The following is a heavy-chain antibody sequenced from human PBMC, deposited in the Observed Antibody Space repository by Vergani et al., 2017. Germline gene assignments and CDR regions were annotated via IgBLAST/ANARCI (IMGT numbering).Heavy chain of an antibody. J-gene: IGHJ3*02. CDR2: ISGSGGST. D-gene: IGHD4-17*01. V-gene: IGHV3-23*01. CDR1: GFTFSSYA. Sequence: EVQLLESGGGLVQPGGSLRLSCAASGFTFSSYAMSWVRQAPGKGLEWVSAISGSGGSTYYADSVKGRFTISRDNSKNMLYLQMNSLRAEDTAVYYCAKCLTLTHAFDIWGQGTMVTVSS. CDR3: AKCLTLTHAFDI.